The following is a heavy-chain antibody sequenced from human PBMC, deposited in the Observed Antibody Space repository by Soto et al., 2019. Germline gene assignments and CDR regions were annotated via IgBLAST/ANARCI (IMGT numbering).Heavy chain of an antibody. CDR2: VSPSGTT. D-gene: IGHD6-6*01. CDR1: GDSISVGYY. Sequence: QVQLQESGPGLVKPSQTLSLTCTVSGDSISVGYYWSWIRQHPGKGLEWIGYVSPSGTTYYNPSLKSRVSIATDRSKNQFSLEVSSVTAADTAVYYCAGDRSSFGMDVWGQGTTVTVSS. V-gene: IGHV4-31*03. CDR3: AGDRSSFGMDV. J-gene: IGHJ6*02.